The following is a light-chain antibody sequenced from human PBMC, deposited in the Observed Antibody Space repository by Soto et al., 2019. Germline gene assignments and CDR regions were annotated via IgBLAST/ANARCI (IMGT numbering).Light chain of an antibody. CDR1: QSVGTS. V-gene: IGKV3D-15*01. CDR3: QHYSDWPT. J-gene: IGKJ1*01. Sequence: EVVMTQSPGTLSVSPGERVTLSCKASQSVGTSLAWYQQKPGEAHRLLIYGASTRADDIPARFSGSGSGTEFTLTISSLQSEDCSVYFCQHYSDWPTFGQGTKVDIK. CDR2: GAS.